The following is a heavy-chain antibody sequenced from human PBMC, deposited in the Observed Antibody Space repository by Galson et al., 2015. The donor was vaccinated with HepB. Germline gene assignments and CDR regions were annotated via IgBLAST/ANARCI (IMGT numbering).Heavy chain of an antibody. D-gene: IGHD5-18*01. Sequence: SLRLSCAASGFTFSSYAMNWVRQAPGKGLEWVSAISGSGTNTYYADSLKGRFTISRDTSRNTVYLQMNSLRAEDTAVYYCAKGLWDTAMIYIDYWGQGTLVTVSS. CDR2: ISGSGTNT. CDR3: AKGLWDTAMIYIDY. J-gene: IGHJ4*02. CDR1: GFTFSSYA. V-gene: IGHV3-23*01.